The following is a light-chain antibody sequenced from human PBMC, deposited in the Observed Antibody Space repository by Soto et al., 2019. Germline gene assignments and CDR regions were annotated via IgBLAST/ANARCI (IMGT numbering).Light chain of an antibody. J-gene: IGKJ1*01. Sequence: DIQMTQSPSTLSASVGDRVTITCRASQSIDTWLAWYQRKPGSAPKLLIYKASTLESGVPSRFSGSGSGTEITLTVNSLQPDDFATYYCQQYGRYSTFGQGTKVEIE. CDR1: QSIDTW. CDR2: KAS. CDR3: QQYGRYST. V-gene: IGKV1-5*03.